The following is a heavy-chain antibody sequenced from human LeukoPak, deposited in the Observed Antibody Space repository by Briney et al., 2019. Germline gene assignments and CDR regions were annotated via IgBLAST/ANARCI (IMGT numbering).Heavy chain of an antibody. CDR2: IKTNTGNP. J-gene: IGHJ4*02. CDR1: RYTFTSYA. D-gene: IGHD3-3*01. V-gene: IGHV7-4-1*02. Sequence: ASVKVSCKASRYTFTSYAMNWVRQAPGQGLEWMGGIKTNTGNPSYAQGFTGRFVFSLDPSVSTAYLQISRLKAEDTAVYYCARARTYYDFCSGYYPLDYWGQGTLVTVSS. CDR3: ARARTYYDFCSGYYPLDY.